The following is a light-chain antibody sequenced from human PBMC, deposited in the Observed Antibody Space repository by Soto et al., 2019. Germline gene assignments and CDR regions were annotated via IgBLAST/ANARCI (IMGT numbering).Light chain of an antibody. CDR2: GAS. J-gene: IGKJ1*01. Sequence: ELVLAQVSGTLSLPTGARPTHSCRASQSVSNNYLAWYQQKPGQAPRLLIYGASNRATGIPDRFSGSGSGTEFTLTISSLQSEDSAVYYCQHYNHWLWTFGQGTTVDIK. CDR1: QSVSNN. V-gene: IGKV3D-15*01. CDR3: QHYNHWLWT.